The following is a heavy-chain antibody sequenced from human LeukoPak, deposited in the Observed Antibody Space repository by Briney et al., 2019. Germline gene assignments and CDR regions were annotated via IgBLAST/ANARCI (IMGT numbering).Heavy chain of an antibody. CDR3: ARLYDSSGYTNWLDP. D-gene: IGHD3-22*01. Sequence: PSETLSLTCTVSGGSISSHYWSWIRQPPGKGREWVGYIYYSGSTKYNPSLKSRVTISVDTSENQSSLKLSSVTAADTAVYYCARLYDSSGYTNWLDPWGQGTLVTVSS. V-gene: IGHV4-59*11. CDR2: IYYSGST. J-gene: IGHJ5*02. CDR1: GGSISSHY.